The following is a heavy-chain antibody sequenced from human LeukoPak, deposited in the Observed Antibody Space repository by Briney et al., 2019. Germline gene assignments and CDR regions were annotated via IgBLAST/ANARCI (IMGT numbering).Heavy chain of an antibody. Sequence: SETLSLTCTVSGGSISSYYWSWIRQPPGKGLEWIGYIYYSGSTNYNPSLKSRVTISVDTSKNQFSLKLSAVTAADTAVYCCARGRLGYCSGGSCYTDWPFDYWGQGTLVTVSS. CDR1: GGSISSYY. CDR2: IYYSGST. V-gene: IGHV4-59*01. D-gene: IGHD2-15*01. CDR3: ARGRLGYCSGGSCYTDWPFDY. J-gene: IGHJ4*02.